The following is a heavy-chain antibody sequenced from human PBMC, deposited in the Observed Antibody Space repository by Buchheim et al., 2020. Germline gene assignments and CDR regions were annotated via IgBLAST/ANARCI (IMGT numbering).Heavy chain of an antibody. CDR2: ISSSGSTI. D-gene: IGHD2-2*02. J-gene: IGHJ5*02. CDR3: AGTRYCSSTSCYTENWFDP. V-gene: IGHV3-48*03. Sequence: EVQLVESGGGLVQPGGSLRLSCAASGFTFSSYEMNWVRQAPGKGLEWVSYISSSGSTIYYADSVKGRFTISRDNAKNSLSLQMNSLRAEDTAVYYCAGTRYCSSTSCYTENWFDPWGQGTL. CDR1: GFTFSSYE.